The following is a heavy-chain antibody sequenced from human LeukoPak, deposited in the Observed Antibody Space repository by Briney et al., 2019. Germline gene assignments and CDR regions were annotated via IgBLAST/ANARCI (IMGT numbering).Heavy chain of an antibody. Sequence: ASVKVSCKTSGYTFTGYYMLWVRQAPGQGLEWMGRIVPNSGDTNYAQKFQGRVTLTRDTSISTAYMELSRPRSDDTAIYYCARGGVVTSVGHTFYYGMDVWGQGTTVTVSS. CDR2: IVPNSGDT. J-gene: IGHJ6*02. D-gene: IGHD3-22*01. CDR3: ARGGVVTSVGHTFYYGMDV. CDR1: GYTFTGYY. V-gene: IGHV1-2*06.